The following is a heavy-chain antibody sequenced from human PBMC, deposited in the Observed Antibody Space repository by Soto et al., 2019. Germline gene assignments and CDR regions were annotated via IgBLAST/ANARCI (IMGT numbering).Heavy chain of an antibody. Sequence: ASVKVSCKASGYTFTSYAMHWVRRAPGQRLEWMGWINAGNGNTKYSQKFQGRVTITRDTSASTVYMELSSLRSEDTAVYYCARHHIGYCSGGSCYNAEYFQHWGQGTLVTVSS. CDR3: ARHHIGYCSGGSCYNAEYFQH. J-gene: IGHJ1*01. CDR2: INAGNGNT. CDR1: GYTFTSYA. D-gene: IGHD2-15*01. V-gene: IGHV1-3*01.